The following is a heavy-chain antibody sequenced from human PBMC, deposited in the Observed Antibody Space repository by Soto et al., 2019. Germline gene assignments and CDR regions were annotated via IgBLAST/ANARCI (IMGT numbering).Heavy chain of an antibody. J-gene: IGHJ4*02. V-gene: IGHV1-2*04. D-gene: IGHD5-12*01. CDR1: GYTFTGYY. CDR3: ARVGSGYLYYFDY. CDR2: INPNSGGT. Sequence: ASVKVSCKASGYTFTGYYMHWVRQAPGQGLEWMGWINPNSGGTNYAQKFQGWVTMTRDTSISTAYMELSRLRSDDTAVYYCARVGSGYLYYFDYWGQGTLVTVSS.